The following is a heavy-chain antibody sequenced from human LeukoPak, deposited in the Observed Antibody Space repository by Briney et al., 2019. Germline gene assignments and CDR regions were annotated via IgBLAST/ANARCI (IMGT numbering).Heavy chain of an antibody. D-gene: IGHD3-10*01. Sequence: GASVKVSCKASGYTFTGYYMHWVRQAPGQGREWMGWINPNSGGTNYAQKFQGRVTMTADPSADTAYMELSSLRSEDTAVYYCATEGKMVRGLYTDYWGQGTLVTVSS. CDR1: GYTFTGYY. CDR3: ATEGKMVRGLYTDY. V-gene: IGHV1-2*02. J-gene: IGHJ4*02. CDR2: INPNSGGT.